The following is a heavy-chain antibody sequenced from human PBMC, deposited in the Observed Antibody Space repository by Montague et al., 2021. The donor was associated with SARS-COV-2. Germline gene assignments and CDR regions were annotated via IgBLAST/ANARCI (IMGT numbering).Heavy chain of an antibody. CDR1: GGSISSSGYY. Sequence: SETLSLTCTVSGGSISSSGYYWGWLRQPPGKGLEWIGSMHYSGSTYFYPSLKSRVTISIDTAKNQFSLKLGSVTAADTAVYYCARPSIPPRYGSECYFRYWGQGTLVTVSS. CDR3: ARPSIPPRYGSECYFRY. J-gene: IGHJ4*02. V-gene: IGHV4-39*01. CDR2: MHYSGST. D-gene: IGHD3-10*01.